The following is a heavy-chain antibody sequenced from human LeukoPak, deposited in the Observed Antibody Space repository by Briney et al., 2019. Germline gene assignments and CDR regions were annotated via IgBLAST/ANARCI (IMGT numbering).Heavy chain of an antibody. Sequence: GGSLRLSCATSGFTFSYHWMQWVRQAPGKGLVWVSRISADSISTTYADSVKGRFTISRDNAKNTLYLQMSSLRAEDTAVYYCVRDSSAATYCGLGTLVTVSS. V-gene: IGHV3-74*03. CDR1: GFTFSYHW. CDR3: VRDSSAATY. D-gene: IGHD6-13*01. J-gene: IGHJ1*01. CDR2: ISADSIST.